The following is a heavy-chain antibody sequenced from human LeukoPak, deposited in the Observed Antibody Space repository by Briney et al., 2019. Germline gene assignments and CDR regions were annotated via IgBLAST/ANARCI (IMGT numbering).Heavy chain of an antibody. J-gene: IGHJ1*01. D-gene: IGHD6-13*01. CDR3: ARNGQQVRYFQH. V-gene: IGHV1-8*01. CDR1: GNTFTNYD. CDR2: MNPNSGNT. Sequence: ASVKVSCKASGNTFTNYDINWARQATGQGPEWMGWMNPNSGNTNYAQKFQGRVTMTRNTSISTAYMELSSLRSEDTAVYYCARNGQQVRYFQHWGQGTLVTVSS.